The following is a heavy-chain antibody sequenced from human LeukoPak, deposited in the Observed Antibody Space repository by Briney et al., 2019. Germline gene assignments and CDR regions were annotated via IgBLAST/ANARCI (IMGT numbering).Heavy chain of an antibody. CDR2: IKQDGTDK. CDR3: ARASMGGRDYHLDS. D-gene: IGHD4/OR15-4a*01. CDR1: GFTFSIYW. V-gene: IGHV3-7*01. Sequence: GGSLRLSCAASGFTFSIYWMTWVRQAPGKGLERVANIKQDGTDKYYVDSVKGRFTISRDNAKNSLFLQLGSLRADDTAVYYCARASMGGRDYHLDSWGQGTLVTVSS. J-gene: IGHJ4*02.